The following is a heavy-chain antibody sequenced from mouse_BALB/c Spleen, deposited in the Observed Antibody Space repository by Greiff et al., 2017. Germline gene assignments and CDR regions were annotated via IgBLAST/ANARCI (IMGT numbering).Heavy chain of an antibody. Sequence: VKLVESGPELVKPGASVRISCKASGYTFTSYYIHWVKQRPGQGLEWIGWIYPGNVNTKYNEKFKGKATLTADKSSSTAYMQLSSLTSEDSAVYFCARWGFTGGAYWGQGTLVTVSA. V-gene: IGHV1S56*01. J-gene: IGHJ3*01. CDR1: GYTFTSYY. CDR2: IYPGNVNT. CDR3: ARWGFTGGAY. D-gene: IGHD4-1*01.